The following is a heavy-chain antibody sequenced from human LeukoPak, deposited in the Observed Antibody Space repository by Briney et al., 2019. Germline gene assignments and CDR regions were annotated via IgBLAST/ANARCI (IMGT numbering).Heavy chain of an antibody. CDR2: ISSSSSTI. D-gene: IGHD3-10*01. Sequence: GGSLRLSCAASGFTFSSYSMNWVRQAPGKGLEWVSYISSSSSTIYYADSVKGRFTISRDNAKSSLYLQMNSLRAEDTAVYYCASLASGLHDAFDIWGQGTMVTVSS. CDR1: GFTFSSYS. V-gene: IGHV3-48*01. CDR3: ASLASGLHDAFDI. J-gene: IGHJ3*02.